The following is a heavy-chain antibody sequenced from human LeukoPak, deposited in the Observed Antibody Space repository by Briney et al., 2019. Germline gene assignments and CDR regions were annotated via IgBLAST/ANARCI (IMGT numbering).Heavy chain of an antibody. CDR1: GFTFSSYS. CDR3: AKDGGQGADY. J-gene: IGHJ4*02. Sequence: GGSLRLSCAAFGFTFSSYSMNWVRQAPGKGLEWVSSISSSSSGSYTYYADSLKGRFTISRDNAKNSLYLQMNSLRAEDTAVYYCAKDGGQGADYWGQGTLVSVSS. CDR2: ISSSSSGSYT. D-gene: IGHD3-16*01. V-gene: IGHV3-21*01.